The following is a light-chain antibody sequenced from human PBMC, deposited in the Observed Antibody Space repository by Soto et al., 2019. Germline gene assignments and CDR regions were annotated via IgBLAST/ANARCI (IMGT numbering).Light chain of an antibody. V-gene: IGKV3-15*01. CDR1: QSVGSN. Sequence: EIVMTQSPATLSVSPGERATLFCRASQSVGSNLAWYQQKAGQAPRLLIYGASTRATGIPARFSGSGSGTEFTLTISSLQSEDFALYYCQQYNNWPPVTFGQGTRLDIK. CDR3: QQYNNWPPVT. CDR2: GAS. J-gene: IGKJ5*01.